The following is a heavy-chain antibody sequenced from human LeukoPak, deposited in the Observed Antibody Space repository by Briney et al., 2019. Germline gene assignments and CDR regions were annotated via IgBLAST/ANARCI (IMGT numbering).Heavy chain of an antibody. V-gene: IGHV3-23*01. J-gene: IGHJ5*02. Sequence: GGSLRLSCAASGFTFSNYAMSWVRQAPGKGLEWVSTISGVRGTTYYADSVKGRFTISRDNSKNTLYLQMNSLGADDTALYYCAKGFEACSGGSCYSLAWFDPWGQGTLVTVSS. CDR1: GFTFSNYA. D-gene: IGHD2-15*01. CDR2: ISGVRGTT. CDR3: AKGFEACSGGSCYSLAWFDP.